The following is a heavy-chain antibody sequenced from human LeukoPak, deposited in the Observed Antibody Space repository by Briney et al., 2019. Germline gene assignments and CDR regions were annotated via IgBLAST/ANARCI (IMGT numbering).Heavy chain of an antibody. D-gene: IGHD6-19*01. CDR3: ARASVAASGYYFDY. CDR2: IYHSGST. Sequence: SETLSLTCAVSGVSISSGGYSWSWIRQPPGKGLEWIGYIYHSGSTYSDPSLRSRVTISVDRSKNQFSLKLSSVTAADTAVYYCARASVAASGYYFDYWGQGTLVTVSS. V-gene: IGHV4-30-2*01. CDR1: GVSISSGGYS. J-gene: IGHJ4*02.